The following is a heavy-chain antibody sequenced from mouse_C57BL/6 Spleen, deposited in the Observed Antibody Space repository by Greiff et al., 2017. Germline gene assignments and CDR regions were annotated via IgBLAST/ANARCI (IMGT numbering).Heavy chain of an antibody. CDR2: IHPTSGST. CDR3: AGDYEGFAY. D-gene: IGHD2-4*01. CDR1: GYTFTSYW. J-gene: IGHJ3*01. Sequence: QVQLLQPGAELVKPGASVKLSCKASGYTFTSYWMYWVKQMPGQGLEWIGMIHPTSGSTNYNEKFKSKATLTVDKSSSTAYMQISSLTSEDSAVYYCAGDYEGFAYWGQGTLVTVSA. V-gene: IGHV1-64*01.